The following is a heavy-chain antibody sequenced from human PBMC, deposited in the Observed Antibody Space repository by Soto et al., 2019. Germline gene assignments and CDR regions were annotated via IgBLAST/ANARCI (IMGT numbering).Heavy chain of an antibody. CDR1: GDSLSSGDYY. V-gene: IGHV4-30-4*01. Sequence: QVLLQESGPGLVKPSQTLSLTCTVSGDSLSSGDYYWTWIRQPPGKGLEWIGYIYYNGNAYYNPSLKSRVNISVDTSKNQFSLRLNSATAADTAVYYCAREEGLYYYDTTGYYFDYWGQGTLVTVSS. CDR3: AREEGLYYYDTTGYYFDY. J-gene: IGHJ4*02. CDR2: IYYNGNA. D-gene: IGHD3-22*01.